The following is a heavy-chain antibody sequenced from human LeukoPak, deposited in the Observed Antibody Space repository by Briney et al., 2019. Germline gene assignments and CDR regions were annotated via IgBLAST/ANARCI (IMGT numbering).Heavy chain of an antibody. CDR2: IGNNGGGI. J-gene: IGHJ4*02. Sequence: GGSLRLSCAASGFTFSTYTMYWVRHPPGKRLEWVSIIGNNGGGIRYADSVKGRFTISRDNFKNALYLQMNSLRVEDTAVYYCAIDPNWGTHSWGQGVLVTVSS. V-gene: IGHV3-23*01. CDR1: GFTFSTYT. D-gene: IGHD7-27*01. CDR3: AIDPNWGTHS.